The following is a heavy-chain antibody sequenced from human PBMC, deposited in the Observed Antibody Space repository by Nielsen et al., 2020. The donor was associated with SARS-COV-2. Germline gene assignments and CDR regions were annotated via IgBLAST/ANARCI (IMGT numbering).Heavy chain of an antibody. V-gene: IGHV3-66*03. D-gene: IGHD3-22*01. CDR2: IYRCVIT. CDR3: ARVDYDTSGSHYVGYFDY. CDR1: GFTVSSKY. Sequence: GVLKISCADSGFTVSSKYMSWVRQAPGKGLEWVSVIYRCVITYYADSVKGRFTISRDNAKNSLYLQMNDLRAEDTAVYYCARVDYDTSGSHYVGYFDYWGQGTLVTVSS. J-gene: IGHJ4*02.